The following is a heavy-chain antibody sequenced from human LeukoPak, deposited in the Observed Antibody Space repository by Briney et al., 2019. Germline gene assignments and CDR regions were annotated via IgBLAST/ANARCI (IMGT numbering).Heavy chain of an antibody. CDR3: ARDLRGYSGYDYDY. V-gene: IGHV1-2*02. CDR2: INPNSGGA. D-gene: IGHD5-12*01. Sequence: ASVKVSCKASGYTFTDYYIHWVRQAPGQGLEWMAWINPNSGGAHYAQKFQGRVTLTRDTSLSTAFLEFLGLGSDDTAIYYCARDLRGYSGYDYDYWGQGTLVTVSS. J-gene: IGHJ4*02. CDR1: GYTFTDYY.